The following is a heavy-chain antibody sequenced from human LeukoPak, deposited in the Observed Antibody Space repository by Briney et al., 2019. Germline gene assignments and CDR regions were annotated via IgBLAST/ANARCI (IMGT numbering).Heavy chain of an antibody. V-gene: IGHV3-21*01. CDR1: GFPLSGCS. J-gene: IGHJ4*02. CDR3: ARVGYCSSSTCRNYFDY. CDR2: ITGSTNYI. Sequence: GGSLRLSCAASGFPLSGCSMNWVRQAPGKGLEWVSSITGSTNYIYYADSVKGRFTISRDNAKNSLYLQMNSLRAEDTAVYYCARVGYCSSSTCRNYFDYWGQGTLVTVSS. D-gene: IGHD2-2*01.